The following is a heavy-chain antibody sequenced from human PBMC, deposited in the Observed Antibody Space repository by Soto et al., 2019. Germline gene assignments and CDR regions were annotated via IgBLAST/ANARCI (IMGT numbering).Heavy chain of an antibody. CDR2: TYYTSKWNN. CDR3: ARDLSYPAGTGQLVD. D-gene: IGHD1-1*01. Sequence: PSQTLSLTCAISGDIVSSSTAAWNWIRQSPSRGLEWLGRTYYTSKWNNDYALSVKSRITITPDTSKNQLSLHLNSVTPEDTAVYYCARDLSYPAGTGQLVDWGQGTLVTVSS. CDR1: GDIVSSSTAA. J-gene: IGHJ4*02. V-gene: IGHV6-1*01.